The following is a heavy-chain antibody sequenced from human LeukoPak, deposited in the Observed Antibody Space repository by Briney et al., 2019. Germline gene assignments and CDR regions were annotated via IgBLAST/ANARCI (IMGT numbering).Heavy chain of an antibody. D-gene: IGHD3-3*01. V-gene: IGHV3-23*01. CDR2: ISGSGGST. CDR1: GFTFSSYA. J-gene: IGHJ4*02. Sequence: PGGSLRLSCAASGFTFSSYAMSWVRQAPGKGLEWVSAISGSGGSTYYADSVKGRFTISRDNSKNTLYLQMSSLRAEDTAVYYCATLRFLEWLSDYWGQGTLVTVSS. CDR3: ATLRFLEWLSDY.